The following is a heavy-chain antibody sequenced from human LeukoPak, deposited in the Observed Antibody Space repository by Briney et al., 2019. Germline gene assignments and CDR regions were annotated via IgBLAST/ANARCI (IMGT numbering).Heavy chain of an antibody. Sequence: PSETLSLTCTVSGGSIINHYWSWVRQPPGKGLEWIGRSYSSGSANYSPSLKSRVSMSIDTSNNHFSLNLTSVTAADTALYFCARDVRYASGWSTPESWGQGTLVTVSA. CDR2: SYSSGSA. D-gene: IGHD6-19*01. V-gene: IGHV4-4*07. CDR1: GGSIINHY. CDR3: ARDVRYASGWSTPES. J-gene: IGHJ5*02.